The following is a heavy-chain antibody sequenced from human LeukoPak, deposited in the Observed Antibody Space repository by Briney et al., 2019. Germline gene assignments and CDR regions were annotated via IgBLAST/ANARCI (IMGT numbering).Heavy chain of an antibody. CDR1: GGTFGTYA. D-gene: IGHD6-25*01. CDR2: IIPMFGIV. Sequence: GASVKVSCKASGGTFGTYAFSWVRQAPGQGLEWMGRIIPMFGIVNPAQKFQGRVTITADKITNTVYMELTSLRSEDTAVYYCARDEIEAVGQFDYWGQGTLVTVSS. CDR3: ARDEIEAVGQFDY. J-gene: IGHJ4*02. V-gene: IGHV1-69*04.